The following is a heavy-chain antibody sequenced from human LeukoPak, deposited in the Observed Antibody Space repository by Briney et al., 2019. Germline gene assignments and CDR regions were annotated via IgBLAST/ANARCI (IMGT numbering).Heavy chain of an antibody. CDR1: EGTFSTFP. J-gene: IGHJ4*02. V-gene: IGHV1-69*13. Sequence: ASVKVSCKASEGTFSTFPTSWVRQAPGQGLEWIGGIIPIFGPNYAQKFQGRATISADLATATAYMELSSLTSEDTSVYYCATGKDRSGYYYSLDYWGQGTLVAVSS. CDR3: ATGKDRSGYYYSLDY. D-gene: IGHD3-22*01. CDR2: IIPIFGP.